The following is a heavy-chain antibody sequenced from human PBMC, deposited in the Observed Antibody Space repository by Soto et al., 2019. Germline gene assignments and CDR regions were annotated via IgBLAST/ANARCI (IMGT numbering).Heavy chain of an antibody. V-gene: IGHV3-30-3*01. CDR3: ARGPSLYGDYYYYGMDV. Sequence: QVQLVESGGGVVQPGRSLRLSCAASGFTFSSYAMHWIRQAPGKGLEWVAVISYDGSNKYYADSVKGRFTISRDTSKNTLYLQMNSLRAEDTAVYYCARGPSLYGDYYYYGMDVWGQGTTVTVSS. CDR1: GFTFSSYA. D-gene: IGHD4-17*01. CDR2: ISYDGSNK. J-gene: IGHJ6*02.